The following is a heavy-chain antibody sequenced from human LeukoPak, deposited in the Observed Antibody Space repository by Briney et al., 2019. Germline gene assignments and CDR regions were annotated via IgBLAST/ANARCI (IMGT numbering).Heavy chain of an antibody. V-gene: IGHV3-30-3*01. D-gene: IGHD4-17*01. J-gene: IGHJ4*02. CDR1: GFTFSSYA. CDR3: ARGSTVTTLRIFDY. Sequence: EGSLRLSCAASGFTFSSYAMHWVRQAPGKGLEWVAVISYDGSNKYYADSVKGRFTISRDNSKNTLYLQMNSLRAEDTAVYYCARGSTVTTLRIFDYWGQGTLVTVSS. CDR2: ISYDGSNK.